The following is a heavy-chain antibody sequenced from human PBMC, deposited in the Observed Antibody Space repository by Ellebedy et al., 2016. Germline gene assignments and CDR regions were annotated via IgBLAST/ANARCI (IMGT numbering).Heavy chain of an antibody. Sequence: GGSLRLSXAASGFTFSSYAMSWVRQAPGKGLEWVSAISGSGGSTYYADSVKGRFTISRDNSKNTLYLQMNSLRAEDTAVYYCAKGKDIVVANWFNPWGQGTLVTVSS. J-gene: IGHJ5*02. D-gene: IGHD2-2*01. V-gene: IGHV3-23*01. CDR3: AKGKDIVVANWFNP. CDR2: ISGSGGST. CDR1: GFTFSSYA.